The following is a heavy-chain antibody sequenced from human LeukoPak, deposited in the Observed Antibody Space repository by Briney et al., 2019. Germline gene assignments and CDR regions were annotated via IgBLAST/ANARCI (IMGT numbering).Heavy chain of an antibody. CDR1: GFPFSRDS. Sequence: GGSLRLSCAASGFPFSRDSMHWVRQSPGKGLVWLSRINPDGSPTNYADSVKGRFTISRDNAKNTLYLQMNSLRDEDTAVYYCASDVGYKFDYWGQGTLVTFSS. V-gene: IGHV3-74*01. CDR3: ASDVGYKFDY. D-gene: IGHD5-24*01. CDR2: INPDGSPT. J-gene: IGHJ4*01.